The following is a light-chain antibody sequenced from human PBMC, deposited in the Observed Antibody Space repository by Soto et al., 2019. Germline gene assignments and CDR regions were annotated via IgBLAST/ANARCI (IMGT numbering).Light chain of an antibody. CDR2: DAS. CDR1: QSVSSY. V-gene: IGKV3-11*01. CDR3: QQRRYWPVT. Sequence: EIVLTQSPAILSMSPGERATLSCRASQSVSSYFAWYQQKPGQAPRLLIYDASNRATGVPARFSGSGSGTDFTLTISSLEPEDFVVYYRQQRRYWPVTFGQGTKVDIK. J-gene: IGKJ1*01.